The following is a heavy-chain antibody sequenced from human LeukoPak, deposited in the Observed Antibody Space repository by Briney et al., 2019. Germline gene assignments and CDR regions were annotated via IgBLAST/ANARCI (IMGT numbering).Heavy chain of an antibody. Sequence: KPSETLSLTCTVSGGSISSYYWSWIRQPAGKGLEWIGRIYTSGSTNYNPSLKSRVTMSVDTSKNQFSLKLSSVTAADTAVYYCARGPFAMVRGVIYGMDVWGQGTTVTVSS. CDR2: IYTSGST. V-gene: IGHV4-4*07. J-gene: IGHJ6*02. CDR3: ARGPFAMVRGVIYGMDV. CDR1: GGSISSYY. D-gene: IGHD3-10*01.